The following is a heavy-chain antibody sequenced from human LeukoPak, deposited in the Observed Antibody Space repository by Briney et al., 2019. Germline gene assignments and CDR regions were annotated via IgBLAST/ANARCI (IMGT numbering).Heavy chain of an antibody. J-gene: IGHJ4*02. CDR3: ARALLVRNGYNYSPNYFDY. D-gene: IGHD5-24*01. V-gene: IGHV3-23*01. CDR2: ISSSGDST. Sequence: GGSLRLSCAASGFTFSSYAMIWVRQAPGKGLEWVSIISSSGDSTYYADSVKGRFTISRDNSKNTLYLQMNSLRAEDTAVYYCARALLVRNGYNYSPNYFDYWGQGTLVTVSS. CDR1: GFTFSSYA.